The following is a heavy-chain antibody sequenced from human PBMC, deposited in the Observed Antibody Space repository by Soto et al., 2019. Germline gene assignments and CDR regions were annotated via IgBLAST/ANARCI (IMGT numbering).Heavy chain of an antibody. CDR3: ARPYVRYGMDV. D-gene: IGHD3-10*02. CDR1: GGTFSSCA. J-gene: IGHJ6*02. V-gene: IGHV1-69*13. Sequence: GASVKLSCKASGGTFSSCAISWVRQAPGQGLEWMGGIIPIFGTANYTQKFQGRVTITADESTSTAYMELSSLRSEDTAVYYCARPYVRYGMDVWGQGTTVTVSS. CDR2: IIPIFGTA.